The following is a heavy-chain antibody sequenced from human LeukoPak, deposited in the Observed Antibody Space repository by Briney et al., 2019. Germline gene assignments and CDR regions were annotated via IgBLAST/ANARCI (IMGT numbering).Heavy chain of an antibody. Sequence: PGRSLRLSCAASGFTFSNYGMHWVRQAPGKGLEWVAATSYDGSEKYYADSVKGRFTISRDNSKNTLYLQMNSLRAEDTAVYYCARGHFDWPYNYWGQGTLVTVSS. V-gene: IGHV3-30*03. D-gene: IGHD3-9*01. J-gene: IGHJ4*02. CDR3: ARGHFDWPYNY. CDR1: GFTFSNYG. CDR2: TSYDGSEK.